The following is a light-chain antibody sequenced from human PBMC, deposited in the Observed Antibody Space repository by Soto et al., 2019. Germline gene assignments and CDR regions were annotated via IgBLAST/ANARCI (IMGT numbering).Light chain of an antibody. V-gene: IGKV2-28*01. CDR2: LAS. CDR1: QSLLHGNGYNY. J-gene: IGKJ2*02. CDR3: MQALQTPWT. Sequence: DIVMTQSPLSLPVTPGEPASISCRSSQSLLHGNGYNYLDWYLQKPGQSPQLLIYLASSRASGDLDRFTGSRSGTDLTLKISRVEAEDVGVSYGMQALQTPWTFGQETKLEIK.